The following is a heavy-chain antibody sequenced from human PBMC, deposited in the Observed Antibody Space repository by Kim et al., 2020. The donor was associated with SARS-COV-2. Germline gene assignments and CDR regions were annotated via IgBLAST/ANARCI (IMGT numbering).Heavy chain of an antibody. J-gene: IGHJ3*02. V-gene: IGHV4-30-2*04. Sequence: NPALKSRVTISVDTSKNQFSLKLSSVTAADTAVYYCARATTVTTSDAFDIWGQGTMVTVSS. D-gene: IGHD4-17*01. CDR3: ARATTVTTSDAFDI.